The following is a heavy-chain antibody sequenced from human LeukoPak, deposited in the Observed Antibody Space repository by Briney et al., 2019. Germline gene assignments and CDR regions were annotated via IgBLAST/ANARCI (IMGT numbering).Heavy chain of an antibody. CDR1: GGSFSGYY. Sequence: SETLSLTCAVYGGSFSGYYWSWIRQPPGKGLEWIGEINHSGSTNYNPSLKSRVTISVDTSKNQFSLKLSSVTAADTAVYYCARAGAAAGMMYNWFDPWGQGTLVTVSS. D-gene: IGHD6-13*01. CDR3: ARAGAAAGMMYNWFDP. J-gene: IGHJ5*02. CDR2: INHSGST. V-gene: IGHV4-34*01.